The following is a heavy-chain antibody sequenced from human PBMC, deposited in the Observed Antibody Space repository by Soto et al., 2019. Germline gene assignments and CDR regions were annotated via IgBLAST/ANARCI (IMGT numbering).Heavy chain of an antibody. CDR3: ARTLILVVPAAIAWFDP. D-gene: IGHD2-2*01. CDR1: GGSISSYY. Sequence: SETLSLTGTVSGGSISSYYWSWIRQPPGKGLEWIGYIYYSGSTNYNPSLKSRVTISVDTSKNQFSLKLSSVTAADTAVYYCARTLILVVPAAIAWFDPWGQGTLVTVSS. CDR2: IYYSGST. V-gene: IGHV4-59*08. J-gene: IGHJ5*02.